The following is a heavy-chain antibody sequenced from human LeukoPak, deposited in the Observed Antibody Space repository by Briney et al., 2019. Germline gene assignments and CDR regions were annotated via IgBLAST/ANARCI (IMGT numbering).Heavy chain of an antibody. CDR3: ATSSSWFDAFDI. Sequence: ASVKVSCKASGYTFTSYGISWVRHAPGQRLEWMGWISAYNGNTNYAQKLQGRVTMTTDTSTSTAYMELRSLRSDGTAVYYCATSSSWFDAFDIWGQGTMVTVSS. D-gene: IGHD6-13*01. V-gene: IGHV1-18*01. J-gene: IGHJ3*02. CDR1: GYTFTSYG. CDR2: ISAYNGNT.